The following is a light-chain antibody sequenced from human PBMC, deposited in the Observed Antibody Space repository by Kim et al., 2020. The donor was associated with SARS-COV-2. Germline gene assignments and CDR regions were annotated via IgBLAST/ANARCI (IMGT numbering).Light chain of an antibody. CDR3: QQYYSYSHT. CDR2: DAS. V-gene: IGKV1-5*01. Sequence: IQMTQSPPTLSSSVGDRVTITCRASQSISSWLAWYQQKPGKAPKLLIYDASSLESGVPSRFSGSGSGTEFTLTISSLQPDDFATYYCQQYYSYSHTFGHGTKLEI. CDR1: QSISSW. J-gene: IGKJ2*01.